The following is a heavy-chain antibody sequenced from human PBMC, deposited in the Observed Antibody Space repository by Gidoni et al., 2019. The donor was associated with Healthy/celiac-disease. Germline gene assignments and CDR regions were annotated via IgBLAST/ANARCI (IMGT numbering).Heavy chain of an antibody. CDR2: INHSGST. CDR3: ARGPYYHPGFVY. Sequence: QVQLQQWGAGLLKPSETLSLTCAVYGGSFSGYYWSWIRQPPGKGLEWIGEINHSGSTNYNPSLKSRVTISVDTSKNQFSLKLSSVTAADTAVYYCARGPYYHPGFVYWGQGTLVTVSS. V-gene: IGHV4-34*01. J-gene: IGHJ4*02. CDR1: GGSFSGYY. D-gene: IGHD3-22*01.